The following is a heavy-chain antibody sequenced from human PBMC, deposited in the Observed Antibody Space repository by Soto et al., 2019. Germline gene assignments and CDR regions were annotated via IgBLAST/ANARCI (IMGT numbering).Heavy chain of an antibody. V-gene: IGHV3-30*09. CDR3: RRGRDCSSGTCYYRGMDV. Sequence: QLVESGGGAVQPGGFLRLSCAASGFTLSSHNVDWVRQAPGKGLEWVAGLLDDGKSEFYAASVKGRFAVYRDTYRNTVFLQMDSLSVEDTAVYYCRRGRDCSSGTCYYRGMDVWGQGTTVTV. CDR1: GFTLSSHN. J-gene: IGHJ6*02. D-gene: IGHD1-7*01. CDR2: LLDDGKSE.